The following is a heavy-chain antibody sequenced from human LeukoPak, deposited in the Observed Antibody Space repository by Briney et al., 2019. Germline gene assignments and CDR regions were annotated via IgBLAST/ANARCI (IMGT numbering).Heavy chain of an antibody. CDR1: GYTFTSYG. CDR2: ISAYNGNT. V-gene: IGHV1-18*01. J-gene: IGHJ6*02. Sequence: GASVKVSCKASGYTFTSYGISWVRQAPGQGLEWMGWISAYNGNTNYAQKLQGRVTMTTDTSTSTAYMELRSLRSDDTAVYYCARDTVPPRFLEWLPVGYYYYYGMDVWGQGTTVTVSS. D-gene: IGHD3-3*01. CDR3: ARDTVPPRFLEWLPVGYYYYYGMDV.